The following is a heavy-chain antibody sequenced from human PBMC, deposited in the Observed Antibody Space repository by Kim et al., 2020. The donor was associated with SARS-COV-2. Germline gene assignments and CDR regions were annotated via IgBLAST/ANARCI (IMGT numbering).Heavy chain of an antibody. CDR3: ARARVAALDS. Sequence: SETLSLTCSVSGDSISSSSHYWTWIRQRPGKGLEYIGTYYYSGTTAYNPSLTNRVTISADTSRNQVSLRLPSVTAADTAVYYCARARVAALDSWGQGTPVTVSS. CDR1: GDSISSSSHY. V-gene: IGHV4-39*01. CDR2: YYYSGTT. J-gene: IGHJ4*02. D-gene: IGHD3-3*01.